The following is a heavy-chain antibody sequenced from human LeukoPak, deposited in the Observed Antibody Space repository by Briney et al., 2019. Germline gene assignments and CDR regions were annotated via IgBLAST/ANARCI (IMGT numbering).Heavy chain of an antibody. Sequence: SETLSLTCSVSGGSISSDSSYWSWIRQPAGKGLEWIGRIYASGSTNYNPSLKSRVTISVDTSKNQFSLKLRSVTAADTAVYYCAREHRDGYPNFDYWGQGTLATVSS. CDR3: AREHRDGYPNFDY. CDR2: IYASGST. CDR1: GGSISSDSSY. V-gene: IGHV4-61*02. D-gene: IGHD5-24*01. J-gene: IGHJ4*02.